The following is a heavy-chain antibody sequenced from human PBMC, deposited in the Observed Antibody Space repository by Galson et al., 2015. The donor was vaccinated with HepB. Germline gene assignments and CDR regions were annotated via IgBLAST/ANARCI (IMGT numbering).Heavy chain of an antibody. J-gene: IGHJ5*02. CDR3: IRATPQGFDP. V-gene: IGHV3-74*03. Sequence: SLRLSCAASGFIFSSYWMHWVRQAPGKGLMWVSRINVDGVITTYADSVKGRFTISRDNAKNTVYLQMSSLRAEDTAVYYCIRATPQGFDPWGQGTLVTVSS. CDR1: GFIFSSYW. CDR2: INVDGVIT.